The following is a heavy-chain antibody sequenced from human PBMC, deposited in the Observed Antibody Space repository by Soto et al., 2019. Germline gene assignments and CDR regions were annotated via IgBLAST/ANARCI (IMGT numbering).Heavy chain of an antibody. Sequence: ASVKVSCKASGSTFTSSAFQWVRQARGQRLEWIGWIAVDSGYTNYAQRFQDRVTLTRDMSTATTYMELSRLTSEDTAIYYCAADATAWQQMVPSDYWGQGTLVTVSS. D-gene: IGHD2-8*01. V-gene: IGHV1-58*01. CDR3: AADATAWQQMVPSDY. J-gene: IGHJ4*02. CDR1: GSTFTSSA. CDR2: IAVDSGYT.